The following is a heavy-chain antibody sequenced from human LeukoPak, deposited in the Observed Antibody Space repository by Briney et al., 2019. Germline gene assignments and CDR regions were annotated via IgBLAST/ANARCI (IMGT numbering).Heavy chain of an antibody. CDR1: GYTFTSYY. Sequence: GASVKVSCKASGYTFTSYYMHWVRQTPGQGLEWMGIINPSGGSTSYAQKFQGRVTMTRDTSTSTVYMELSSLRSEDTAVYYCARAYRAVAGPFDPWGQGTLVTVSS. CDR3: ARAYRAVAGPFDP. V-gene: IGHV1-46*01. CDR2: INPSGGST. J-gene: IGHJ5*02. D-gene: IGHD6-19*01.